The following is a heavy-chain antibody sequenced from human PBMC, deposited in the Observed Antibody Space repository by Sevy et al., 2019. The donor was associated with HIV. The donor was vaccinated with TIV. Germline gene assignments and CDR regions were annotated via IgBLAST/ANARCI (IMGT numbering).Heavy chain of an antibody. J-gene: IGHJ2*01. Sequence: SQTLSLTCAISGDSVSSNNAAWNWIRQSPSRGLEWLGRTYYKSKGYSHYAVSVKSRMTINPDTSKNQFSLQLNSVTPEDTAVYYCARSVAALDFWYFDLWGRGTLVTVSS. V-gene: IGHV6-1*01. CDR3: ARSVAALDFWYFDL. CDR1: GDSVSSNNAA. CDR2: TYYKSKGYS. D-gene: IGHD6-19*01.